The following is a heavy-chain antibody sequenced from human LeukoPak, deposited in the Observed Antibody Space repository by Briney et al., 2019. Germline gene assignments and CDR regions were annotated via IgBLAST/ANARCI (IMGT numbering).Heavy chain of an antibody. D-gene: IGHD3-3*01. J-gene: IGHJ4*02. CDR1: GGSISSSSYY. CDR2: IYYSGST. CDR3: AXQNXTXPITIFGVVIRHFDY. Sequence: SETLSLTCTVSGGSISSSSYYWGWIRQPPGKGLEWIGSIYYSGSTYYNPSLKRRVTISVDTSKKQFSLKLSSGTAADTAVYYCAXQNXTXPITIFGVVIRHFDYWGQGTLVTVSS. V-gene: IGHV4-39*01.